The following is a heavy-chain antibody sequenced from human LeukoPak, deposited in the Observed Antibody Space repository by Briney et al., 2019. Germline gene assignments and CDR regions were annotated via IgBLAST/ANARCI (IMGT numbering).Heavy chain of an antibody. Sequence: SETLSLTCAVYGGSFSDYYRSWIRQPPGKGLEWIGEINHSGSTNYNPSLKSRVTISVDTSKNQFSLNLSSVTAADTAVYYCARGTDWNDVGYWGQGTLVTVSS. V-gene: IGHV4-34*01. D-gene: IGHD1-1*01. CDR1: GGSFSDYY. CDR3: ARGTDWNDVGY. J-gene: IGHJ4*02. CDR2: INHSGST.